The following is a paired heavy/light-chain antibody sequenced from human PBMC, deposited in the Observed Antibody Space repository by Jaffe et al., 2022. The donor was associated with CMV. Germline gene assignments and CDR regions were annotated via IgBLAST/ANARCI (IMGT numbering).Heavy chain of an antibody. J-gene: IGHJ4*02. CDR2: IDPSDSYT. Sequence: EVQLVQSGAEVKKPGESLRISCKGSGYSFTSYWISWVRQMPGKGLEWMGRIDPSDSYTNYSPSFQGHVTISADKSISTAYLQWSSLKASDTAMYYCARHEQAYCGGDCYWYYFDYWGQGTLVTVSS. V-gene: IGHV5-10-1*03. CDR1: GYSFTSYW. D-gene: IGHD2-21*02. CDR3: ARHEQAYCGGDCYWYYFDY.
Light chain of an antibody. CDR3: QSADSSGTYAV. Sequence: SYELTQPPSVSVSPGQTARITCSGDALPKQYAYWYQQKPGQAPVLVIYKDSERPSGIPERFSGSSSGTTVTLTISGVQAEDEADYYCQSADSSGTYAVFGGGTQLTVL. CDR2: KDS. CDR1: ALPKQY. J-gene: IGLJ7*01. V-gene: IGLV3-25*03.